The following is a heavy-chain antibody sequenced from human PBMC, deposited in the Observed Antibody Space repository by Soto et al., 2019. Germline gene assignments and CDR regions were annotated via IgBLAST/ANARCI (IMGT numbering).Heavy chain of an antibody. J-gene: IGHJ4*02. Sequence: ASVKVSCKASGYTFTSYGISWVRQAPGQGLEWMGGISAEDGKTNYAQKFQGRVTMTEDISTDTAYMELSSLRSEDTAVYYCATGLEDIVLVPAATTNLWYWGQGTLVTVSS. D-gene: IGHD2-2*01. CDR3: ATGLEDIVLVPAATTNLWY. CDR1: GYTFTSYG. CDR2: ISAEDGKT. V-gene: IGHV1-18*01.